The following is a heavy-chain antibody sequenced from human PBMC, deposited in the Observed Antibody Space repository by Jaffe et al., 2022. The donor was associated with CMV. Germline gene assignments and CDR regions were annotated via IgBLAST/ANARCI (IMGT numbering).Heavy chain of an antibody. V-gene: IGHV1-3*01. D-gene: IGHD1-26*01. J-gene: IGHJ3*02. CDR1: GYTFTSYA. CDR3: ASETSGSYFLRGPLWAFDI. Sequence: QVQLVQSGAEVKKPGASVKVSCKASGYTFTSYAMHWVRQAPGQRLEWMGWINAGNGNTKYSQKFQGRVTITRDTSASTAYMELSSLRSEDTAVYYCASETSGSYFLRGPLWAFDIWGQGTMVTVSS. CDR2: INAGNGNT.